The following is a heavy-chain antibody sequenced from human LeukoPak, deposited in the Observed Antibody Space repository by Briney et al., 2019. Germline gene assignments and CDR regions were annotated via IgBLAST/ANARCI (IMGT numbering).Heavy chain of an antibody. CDR3: ARISGSYWTFDY. V-gene: IGHV1-46*01. D-gene: IGHD1-26*01. J-gene: IGHJ4*02. CDR1: GYTFTSYY. CDR2: INPSGGST. Sequence: ASVTVSCKASGYTFTSYYMHWVRQAPGQGLEWMGIINPSGGSTSYAQKFQGRVTMTRDTSTSTVYMELSSLRSEDTAVYYCARISGSYWTFDYWGQGTLVTVSS.